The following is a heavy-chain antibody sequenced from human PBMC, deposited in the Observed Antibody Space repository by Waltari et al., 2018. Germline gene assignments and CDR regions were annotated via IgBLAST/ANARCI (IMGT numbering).Heavy chain of an antibody. CDR3: ARPSTEYYYYYYYMDV. J-gene: IGHJ6*03. CDR2: ISNSGSTV. V-gene: IGHV3-48*03. CDR1: GFTFSNYE. Sequence: EVQVVESGGGLVQPGGSLRLSCAASGFTFSNYEMNWVRQAPGKGLEWVSYISNSGSTVYYADSVKGRFTITRGNAKNSLYLEMNSLRAEDTAVYYCARPSTEYYYYYYYMDVWGKGTTVTVS.